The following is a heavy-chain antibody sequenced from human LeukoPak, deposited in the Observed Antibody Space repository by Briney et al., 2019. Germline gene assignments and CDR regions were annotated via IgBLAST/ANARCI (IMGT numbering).Heavy chain of an antibody. D-gene: IGHD3-22*01. CDR1: GYTFTGYY. J-gene: IGHJ4*02. V-gene: IGHV1-2*02. CDR2: INPNSGGT. Sequence: ASVKVSCKASGYTFTGYYMHWVRQAPGQGLEWMGWINPNSGGTNYAQKFQGRITMTRDTSISTAYMELSRLRSDDTAVYYCARVRYYDSSDYNYWGQGTLVTVSS. CDR3: ARVRYYDSSDYNY.